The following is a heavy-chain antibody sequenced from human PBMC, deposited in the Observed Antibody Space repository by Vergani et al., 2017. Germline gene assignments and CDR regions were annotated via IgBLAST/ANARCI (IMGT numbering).Heavy chain of an antibody. Sequence: QVQLQQWGAGLLKPSETLSLTCDVYGGSFSGYYWRWVRQPPGKGLEWIGEINHSGSTNYNPSLMSGVSISVDTSTNQCSLKLSSVTAADTAVYYCARGRSGYSLAYYYYYMDVWGKGTTVTVSS. CDR3: ARGRSGYSLAYYYYYMDV. V-gene: IGHV4-34*01. CDR1: GGSFSGYY. CDR2: INHSGST. J-gene: IGHJ6*03. D-gene: IGHD3-3*01.